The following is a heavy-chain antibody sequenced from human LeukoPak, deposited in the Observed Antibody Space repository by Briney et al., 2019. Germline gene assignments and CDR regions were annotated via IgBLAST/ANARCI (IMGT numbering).Heavy chain of an antibody. V-gene: IGHV3-66*01. J-gene: IGHJ4*02. CDR2: IYSDGST. Sequence: EPGGSLRLSCAASGLTVSSNYLSWVRQAPGKGLEWVSLIYSDGSTSYADSVKGRFTISRDSSTNTLFLQMNSLRAEDTAVYYCARASTLRTGDAHWGQGTLVTVSS. CDR1: GLTVSSNY. D-gene: IGHD7-27*01. CDR3: ARASTLRTGDAH.